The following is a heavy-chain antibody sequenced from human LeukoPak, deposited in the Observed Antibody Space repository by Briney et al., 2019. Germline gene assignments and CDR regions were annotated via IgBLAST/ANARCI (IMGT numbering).Heavy chain of an antibody. CDR2: MNPNSGNT. Sequence: ASVKVSCKASGYTFTSYDTNWVRQATGQGLEWMGWMNPNSGNTGYAQKFQGRVTMTRDTSISTAYMELRSLRSEDTAVYYCVRDGEGVAISVNYWFDPWGQGTLVTVSS. CDR1: GYTFTSYD. CDR3: VRDGEGVAISVNYWFDP. V-gene: IGHV1-8*01. J-gene: IGHJ5*02. D-gene: IGHD3-10*01.